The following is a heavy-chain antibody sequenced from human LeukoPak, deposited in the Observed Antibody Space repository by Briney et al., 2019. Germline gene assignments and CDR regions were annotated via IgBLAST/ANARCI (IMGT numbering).Heavy chain of an antibody. CDR3: AGGNSALLDY. Sequence: PGGSLRLSCAASGFTFASNSMNWVRQAPGKGLEWVSSISDSGIYIFYSDSVKGRFTVSRDNAKNSLYLQMNSLRAEDTAAYYCAGGNSALLDYWGQGTLVTVSS. V-gene: IGHV3-21*01. CDR2: ISDSGIYI. CDR1: GFTFASNS. D-gene: IGHD5-18*01. J-gene: IGHJ4*02.